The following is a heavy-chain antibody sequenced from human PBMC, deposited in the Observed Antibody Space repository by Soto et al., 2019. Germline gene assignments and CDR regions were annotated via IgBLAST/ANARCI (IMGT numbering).Heavy chain of an antibody. Sequence: ASVKVSCKASGYTFTSYDINWVRQATGQGLEWMGWMNPNSGNTGYAQKFQGRVTMTRNTSISTAYMELSSLRSEDTAVYYCARGPLFEYSSSSPFFYYYGMDVWGQGTTVTVSS. J-gene: IGHJ6*02. CDR1: GYTFTSYD. CDR2: MNPNSGNT. CDR3: ARGPLFEYSSSSPFFYYYGMDV. V-gene: IGHV1-8*01. D-gene: IGHD6-6*01.